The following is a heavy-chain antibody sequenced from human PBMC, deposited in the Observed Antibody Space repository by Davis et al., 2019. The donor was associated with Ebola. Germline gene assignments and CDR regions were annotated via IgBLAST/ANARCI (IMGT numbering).Heavy chain of an antibody. J-gene: IGHJ4*02. Sequence: GGSLRLSCVASGFSFGDSYMSWIRQAPGKGLQWVAYISGGGGPIDYADSVKGRFIISRDNDNNSLFLQMNSLRAEDTAVYYCAKDLSPRLWFGELLSTRAFDYWGQGTLVTVSS. V-gene: IGHV3-11*04. CDR1: GFSFGDSY. CDR3: AKDLSPRLWFGELLSTRAFDY. D-gene: IGHD3-10*01. CDR2: ISGGGGPI.